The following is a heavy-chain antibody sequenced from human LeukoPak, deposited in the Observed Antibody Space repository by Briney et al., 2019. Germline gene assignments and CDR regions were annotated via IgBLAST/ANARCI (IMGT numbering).Heavy chain of an antibody. CDR1: DGSISGYS. CDR2: IYYSGDT. V-gene: IGHV4-59*01. Sequence: SETLSLTCTVSDGSISGYSWSWIRQPPGKGLEWIGYIYYSGDTSYNPSLKNRVTLSVDTSRNQLSLQLTSVTTADTAVYYCVRGPYGASISKWFDPWGQGTLVIVSS. CDR3: VRGPYGASISKWFDP. J-gene: IGHJ5*02. D-gene: IGHD4/OR15-4a*01.